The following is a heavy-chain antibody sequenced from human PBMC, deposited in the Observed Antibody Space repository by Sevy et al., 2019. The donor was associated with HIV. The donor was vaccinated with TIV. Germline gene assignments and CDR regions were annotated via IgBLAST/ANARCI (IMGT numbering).Heavy chain of an antibody. V-gene: IGHV3-30*18. CDR3: AKDRLGSYERLFRY. CDR1: GFTFSSFD. CDR2: ISNDGSNK. Sequence: GGSLRLSCVVSGFTFSSFDMHWVRQAPGKGLEWVAFISNDGSNKYYEDSVKGRVTIFRDNSSNTLYLQMNSLRGEETAAYYCAKDRLGSYERLFRYWGQGTRVTVS. D-gene: IGHD5-12*01. J-gene: IGHJ4*02.